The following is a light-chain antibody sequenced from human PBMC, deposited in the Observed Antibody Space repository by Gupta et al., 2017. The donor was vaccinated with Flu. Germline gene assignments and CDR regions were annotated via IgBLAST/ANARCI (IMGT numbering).Light chain of an antibody. CDR1: QSISGW. CDR3: QQYNNYWT. CDR2: KAS. Sequence: DGQLTQSPSTPSASVGDRVTITCRASQSISGWLAWYQQKPGKAPKLLIFKASNLKSGVPSRFSGSGSGTEFTLTISSLQPDDFATYYCQQYNNYWTFGQGTKVEIK. V-gene: IGKV1-5*03. J-gene: IGKJ1*01.